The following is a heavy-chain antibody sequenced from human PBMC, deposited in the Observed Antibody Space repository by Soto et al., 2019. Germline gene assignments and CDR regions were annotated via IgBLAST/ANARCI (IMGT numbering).Heavy chain of an antibody. D-gene: IGHD5-18*01. J-gene: IGHJ4*02. Sequence: GGSLRLSCAASGFNFSSYDMHWVRQTTGKGLEWVSAIGTGFDTYYPGSVKGRFTFSRENAKNSLYLQMNSLRAEDTAVYYCARAPFSDTAILDYWGQGTLVTV. CDR2: IGTGFDT. V-gene: IGHV3-13*01. CDR3: ARAPFSDTAILDY. CDR1: GFNFSSYD.